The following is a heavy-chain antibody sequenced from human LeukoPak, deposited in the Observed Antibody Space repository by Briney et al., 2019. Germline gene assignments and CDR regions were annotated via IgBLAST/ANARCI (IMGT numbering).Heavy chain of an antibody. V-gene: IGHV4-38-2*02. CDR2: IYHSGRT. CDR1: AYSISRGYY. CDR3: ARELPYDYYDSSGYYYLDNFDY. D-gene: IGHD3-22*01. Sequence: SETLSLTCTVSAYSISRGYYWGWIRQPPGKGLEWIGSIYHSGRTYYNPSLKSRVTISVDTSKNQFSLKLSSVTVADTAVYYCARELPYDYYDSSGYYYLDNFDYWGQGTLVTVSS. J-gene: IGHJ4*02.